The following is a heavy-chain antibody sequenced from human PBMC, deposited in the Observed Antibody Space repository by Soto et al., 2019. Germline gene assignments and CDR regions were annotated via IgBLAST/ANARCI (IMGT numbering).Heavy chain of an antibody. CDR3: ARAPRWEYYDSSGYYTDY. D-gene: IGHD3-22*01. Sequence: SVKVSCKASGYTFSNFAMHWVRQAPGQGLEWMGRIIPILGIANYAQKFQGRVTITADKSTSTAYMELSSLRSEDTAVYYCARAPRWEYYDSSGYYTDYWGQGTLVTVSS. V-gene: IGHV1-69*04. CDR1: GYTFSNFA. CDR2: IIPILGIA. J-gene: IGHJ4*02.